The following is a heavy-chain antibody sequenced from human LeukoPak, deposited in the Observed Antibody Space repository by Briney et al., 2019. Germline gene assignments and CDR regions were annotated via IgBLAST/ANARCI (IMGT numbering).Heavy chain of an antibody. D-gene: IGHD3-16*01. J-gene: IGHJ4*02. V-gene: IGHV4-59*01. CDR2: IYYSRST. Sequence: SETLSLTCTVSGGTISSYYWSWIRQPPGEGLEWIGYIYYSRSTNYNPSLKSRVTISVDTSKNQFSLKLRSVTAADTAVYYCARGSHRKIEDYVWGSYIGDFDYWGQGTLVTVSS. CDR1: GGTISSYY. CDR3: ARGSHRKIEDYVWGSYIGDFDY.